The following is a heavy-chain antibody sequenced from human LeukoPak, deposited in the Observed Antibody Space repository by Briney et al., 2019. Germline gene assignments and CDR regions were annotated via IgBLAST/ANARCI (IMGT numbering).Heavy chain of an antibody. Sequence: ASVKVSCKASGYTFTSYGISWVRQAPGQGLEWMRWISAYNGNTNYAQKLQGRVTMTTDTSTSTAYMELRSLRSDDTAVYYCARDVRYSGYDQTPNFDYWGQGTLVTVSS. V-gene: IGHV1-18*01. J-gene: IGHJ4*02. CDR3: ARDVRYSGYDQTPNFDY. CDR2: ISAYNGNT. D-gene: IGHD5-12*01. CDR1: GYTFTSYG.